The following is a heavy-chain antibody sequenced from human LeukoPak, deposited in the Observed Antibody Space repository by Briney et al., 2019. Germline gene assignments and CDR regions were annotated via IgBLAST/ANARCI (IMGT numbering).Heavy chain of an antibody. V-gene: IGHV4-34*01. CDR1: GGSFSGYY. CDR3: ARLVCGGGSCPAEFDY. D-gene: IGHD2-15*01. J-gene: IGHJ4*02. CDR2: INHSGST. Sequence: RPSETLSLTCAVYGGSFSGYYWSWIRQPPGKGLEWIGEINHSGSTNYNPSLKSRVTISVDTSKNQFSLKLSSVTATDTAVYYCARLVCGGGSCPAEFDYWGQGTLVTVSS.